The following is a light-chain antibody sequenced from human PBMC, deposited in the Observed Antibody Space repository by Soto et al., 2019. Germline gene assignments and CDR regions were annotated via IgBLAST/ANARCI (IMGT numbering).Light chain of an antibody. V-gene: IGLV2-8*01. CDR2: EVS. CDR1: SSDVGGYNY. CDR3: SPYPGSLDV. J-gene: IGLJ1*01. Sequence: QSALTQPPSASGSPGQSVTISCTGTSSDVGGYNYVSWYQQHPGKAPKLMIYEVSKRPSGVPDRFSASKSGNPASLTVSRLQAEDASHYHYSPYPGSLDVFGTGTNPPVL.